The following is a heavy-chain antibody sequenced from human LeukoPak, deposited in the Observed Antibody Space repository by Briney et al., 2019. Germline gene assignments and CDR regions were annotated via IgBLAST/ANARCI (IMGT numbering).Heavy chain of an antibody. J-gene: IGHJ5*02. CDR1: GGSISSGDYY. Sequence: SETLSLTCTVSGGSISSGDYYWSWIRQPPGKGLEWIGYIYYSGSTYYNPSLKSRVTISVDTSKNQFSLKLSSVTAADTAVYYCARDLPYWNYPFDPWGQGTLVTVSS. CDR3: ARDLPYWNYPFDP. CDR2: IYYSGST. V-gene: IGHV4-30-4*01. D-gene: IGHD1-7*01.